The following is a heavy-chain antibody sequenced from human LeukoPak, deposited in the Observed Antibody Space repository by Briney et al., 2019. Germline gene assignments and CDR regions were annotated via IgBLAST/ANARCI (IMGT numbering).Heavy chain of an antibody. CDR1: GGSIGTYY. Sequence: SETLSLTCTVSGGSIGTYYWSWIRQPAGKGLEWIGRVFTTGGANYNPSLKSRVTMSLDTSRNLFSLKLNSVAAADTAVYYCVRDGPSWGLLWGQGALVTVSS. CDR3: VRDGPSWGLL. V-gene: IGHV4-4*07. D-gene: IGHD7-27*01. J-gene: IGHJ4*02. CDR2: VFTTGGA.